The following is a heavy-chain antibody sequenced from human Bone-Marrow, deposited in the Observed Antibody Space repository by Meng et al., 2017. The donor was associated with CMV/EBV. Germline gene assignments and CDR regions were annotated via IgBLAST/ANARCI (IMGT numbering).Heavy chain of an antibody. CDR3: AKDLAYSYVIHYYYYGMDV. J-gene: IGHJ6*02. CDR2: IRYDGSNK. Sequence: GGSLRLSCAASGFTFDDYAMHWVRQAPGKGLEWVAFIRYDGSNKYYADSVKGRFTISRDNSKNTLYLQMNSLRAEDTAVYYCAKDLAYSYVIHYYYYGMDVWGQGTTVTVSS. CDR1: GFTFDDYA. V-gene: IGHV3-30*02. D-gene: IGHD5-18*01.